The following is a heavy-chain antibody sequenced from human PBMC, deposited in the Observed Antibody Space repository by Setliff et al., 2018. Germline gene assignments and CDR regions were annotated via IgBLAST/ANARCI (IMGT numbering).Heavy chain of an antibody. CDR1: GFTFSSYA. D-gene: IGHD3-10*01. Sequence: GGSLRLSCAASGFTFSSYAMSWVRQAPGKGLEWVSGIGSAGDTYYTGSVKGRFTISRENGKNSLYLQMNSLRAGDTGVYYCARTPGYGSGNYYYFYYSMDVWGQGTTVTVSS. V-gene: IGHV3-13*01. J-gene: IGHJ6*02. CDR3: ARTPGYGSGNYYYFYYSMDV. CDR2: IGSAGDT.